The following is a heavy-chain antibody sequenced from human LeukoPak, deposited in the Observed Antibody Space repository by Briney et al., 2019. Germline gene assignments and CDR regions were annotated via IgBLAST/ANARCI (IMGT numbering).Heavy chain of an antibody. J-gene: IGHJ4*02. CDR1: GFTFSSYA. Sequence: GGSLRLSCAASGFTFSSYAMSWVRQAPGKGLEWVANIKQDGNEKYYVDSVKGRFTISRDNAKNSLYLQMNSLRVEDTAVYYCARGGGSFYNYWGQGTLVTVSS. D-gene: IGHD2-15*01. CDR3: ARGGGSFYNY. CDR2: IKQDGNEK. V-gene: IGHV3-7*04.